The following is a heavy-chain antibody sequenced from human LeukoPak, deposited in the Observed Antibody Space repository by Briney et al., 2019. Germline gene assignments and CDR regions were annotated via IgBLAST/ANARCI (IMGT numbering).Heavy chain of an antibody. J-gene: IGHJ6*02. CDR1: GGSFSGYY. D-gene: IGHD2-2*01. V-gene: IGHV4-34*01. Sequence: SETLSLTCAVYGGSFSGYYWSWIRQPPGKGLEWIGEINHSGSTNYNPSLKSRVTISVDTSKNQFSLKLSSVTAADTAVYYCAGGEKYCSSTSCGRMDVWGQGTTVTVSS. CDR3: AGGEKYCSSTSCGRMDV. CDR2: INHSGST.